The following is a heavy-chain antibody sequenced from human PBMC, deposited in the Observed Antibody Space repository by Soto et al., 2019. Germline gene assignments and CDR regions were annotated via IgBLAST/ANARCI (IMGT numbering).Heavy chain of an antibody. V-gene: IGHV4-38-2*02. Sequence: SETLSLTWVVSSYSISSGFFWAWIRQPPGKGLEWVGSIYHTGDTHYNPSLRSQVSMSVDTSKNHFSLRLTYLTAADTAVYFCARDTNSLDLWGQGILVTVSS. CDR3: ARDTNSLDL. CDR1: SYSISSGFF. J-gene: IGHJ5*02. D-gene: IGHD2-8*01. CDR2: IYHTGDT.